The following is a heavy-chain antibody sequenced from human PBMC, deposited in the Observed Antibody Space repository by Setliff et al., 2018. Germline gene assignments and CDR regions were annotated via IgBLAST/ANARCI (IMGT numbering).Heavy chain of an antibody. J-gene: IGHJ4*02. D-gene: IGHD6-13*01. CDR3: ARAGIAAPFDY. Sequence: LCLTCAVYGGSFSDHYWSWIRQPPGKGLEWIGEINHSGSTNYNPSLKSRVTISVDTSKNQFSLKLSSVTAADTAVYYCARAGIAAPFDYWGQGTLVTVSS. CDR2: INHSGST. CDR1: GGSFSDHY. V-gene: IGHV4-34*01.